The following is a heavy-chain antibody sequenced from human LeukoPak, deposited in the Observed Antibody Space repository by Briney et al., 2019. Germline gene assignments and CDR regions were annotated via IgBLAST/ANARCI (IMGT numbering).Heavy chain of an antibody. CDR3: ARGSTSDWPLDY. Sequence: ASVKVSCKVSGYTLTELSMHWVRQAPGKGLEWMGGFDPEDGETIYAQKFQGRVTMTEDTSTDTAYMELSSLRSEDTAVYYCARGSTSDWPLDYWGQETLVTISS. J-gene: IGHJ4*02. CDR2: FDPEDGET. V-gene: IGHV1-24*01. D-gene: IGHD6-19*01. CDR1: GYTLTELS.